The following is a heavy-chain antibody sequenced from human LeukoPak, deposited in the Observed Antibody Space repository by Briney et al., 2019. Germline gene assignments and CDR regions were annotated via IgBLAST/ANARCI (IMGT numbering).Heavy chain of an antibody. J-gene: IGHJ4*02. D-gene: IGHD6-19*01. Sequence: GGSLRLSCGASGLSFSGYWMTWVRQAPGRGLEWVANIKPDGSEKFYVDSVKGRFTISRDNAKKSLDLQMNSLRAEDTAFYYCAKVRGTYSSGYFFDYWGQGTLVTVSS. CDR3: AKVRGTYSSGYFFDY. CDR2: IKPDGSEK. V-gene: IGHV3-7*03. CDR1: GLSFSGYW.